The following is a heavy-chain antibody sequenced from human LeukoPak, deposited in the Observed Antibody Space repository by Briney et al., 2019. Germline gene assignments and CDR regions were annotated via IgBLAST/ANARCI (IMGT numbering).Heavy chain of an antibody. CDR1: GFTVSSTY. D-gene: IGHD6-6*01. J-gene: IGHJ4*02. CDR3: VRGRPAHCFDS. CDR2: IYSGGYT. Sequence: GGSLGLSCAASGFTVSSTYLTWVRQAPGKGLEWLSVIYSGGYTYYADSVKGRFFISRDISENMVYLQMNSLSVEDTAVYFCVRGRPAHCFDSWGPGTLVTVS. V-gene: IGHV3-66*01.